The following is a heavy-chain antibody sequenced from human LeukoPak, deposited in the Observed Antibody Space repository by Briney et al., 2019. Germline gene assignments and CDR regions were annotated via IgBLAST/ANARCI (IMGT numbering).Heavy chain of an antibody. CDR3: ARTYNDYDGNWFDP. V-gene: IGHV4-30-2*01. CDR1: GGSISSGGYY. D-gene: IGHD3-3*01. Sequence: SETLSLTCTVSGGSISSGGYYWSWIRQPPGKGLEWIGYIYHSGSTYYNPSLKSRVTISVDRSKNQFSLKLSSVTAADTAVYYCARTYNDYDGNWFDPWGQGTLVTVSS. J-gene: IGHJ5*02. CDR2: IYHSGST.